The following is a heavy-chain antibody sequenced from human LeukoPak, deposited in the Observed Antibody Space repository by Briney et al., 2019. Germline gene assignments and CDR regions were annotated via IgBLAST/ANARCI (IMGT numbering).Heavy chain of an antibody. CDR3: ARGPYYYDSSGYSNDAFDI. D-gene: IGHD3-22*01. V-gene: IGHV1-18*01. J-gene: IGHJ3*02. CDR2: ISAYNGNT. Sequence: ASVKVSCKASGYTFTSYGISWVRQAPGQGLEWMGWISAYNGNTNYAQKFQGRVTITADESTSTAYMELSSLRSEDTAVYYCARGPYYYDSSGYSNDAFDIWGQGTMVTVSS. CDR1: GYTFTSYG.